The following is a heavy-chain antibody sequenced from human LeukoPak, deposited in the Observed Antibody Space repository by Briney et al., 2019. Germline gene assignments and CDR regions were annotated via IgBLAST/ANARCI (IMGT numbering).Heavy chain of an antibody. Sequence: PSETLSLTCTVSGGSISSYYWSWIRQPPGKGLEWIGYIYYSGSTNYNPSLKSRVTISVDTSKNQFSLKLSSVTAADTAVYYCARAEGEYGDYNYYYYYGMDVWGQGTTATVSS. D-gene: IGHD4-17*01. V-gene: IGHV4-59*01. J-gene: IGHJ6*02. CDR2: IYYSGST. CDR3: ARAEGEYGDYNYYYYYGMDV. CDR1: GGSISSYY.